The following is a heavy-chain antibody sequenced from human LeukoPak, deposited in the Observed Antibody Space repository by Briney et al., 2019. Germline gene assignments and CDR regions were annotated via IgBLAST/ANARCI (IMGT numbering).Heavy chain of an antibody. CDR3: AGHTWQWLPFDD. Sequence: SETLSPTCFVSGDSITSRSFYWGWIRQPPGKGLEWIGYIYYSGSTNYNPSLKSRVTISVDTSKNQFSLKMTSVTAADTAIYYCAGHTWQWLPFDDWGQGTQVTISS. CDR2: IYYSGST. V-gene: IGHV4-61*05. D-gene: IGHD5-12*01. CDR1: GDSITSRSFY. J-gene: IGHJ4*02.